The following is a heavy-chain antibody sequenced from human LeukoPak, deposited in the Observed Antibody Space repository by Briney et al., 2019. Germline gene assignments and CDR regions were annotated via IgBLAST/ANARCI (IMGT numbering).Heavy chain of an antibody. CDR3: ARVGIALTSPFDY. Sequence: GSLRLSCLASGFTFSDYYMSWVRQAPGKGLEWISYMSSRGYPTYYAESVKGRFTISRDNAKNTLYLQMHNLRTDDTAVYFCARVGIALTSPFDYWGLGTLVAVPS. V-gene: IGHV3-11*01. CDR2: MSSRGYPT. CDR1: GFTFSDYY. D-gene: IGHD1-1*01. J-gene: IGHJ4*02.